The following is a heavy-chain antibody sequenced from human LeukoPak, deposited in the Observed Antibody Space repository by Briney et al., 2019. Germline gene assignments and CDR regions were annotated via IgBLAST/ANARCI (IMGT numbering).Heavy chain of an antibody. CDR2: IYPGDSDT. CDR1: GYSFINYW. J-gene: IGHJ4*02. Sequence: GESLKISCKGSGYSFINYWIGWVRQMPGKGLEGMAIIYPGDSDTKYSPSFQGQVTISADKSITTAYLQWSSLKASDTAMYYCAILSSGWYYFDYWGQGTLVTVSS. V-gene: IGHV5-51*01. CDR3: AILSSGWYYFDY. D-gene: IGHD6-19*01.